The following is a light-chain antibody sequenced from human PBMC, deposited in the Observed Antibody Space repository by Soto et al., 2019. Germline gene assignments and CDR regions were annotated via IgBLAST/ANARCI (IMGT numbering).Light chain of an antibody. CDR3: QQYGSFPYT. J-gene: IGKJ2*01. CDR2: GAS. V-gene: IGKV3-20*01. Sequence: EIVLTQSPGTLSLSPGERATLSCRASQSVSSSYLAWYQQKPGQAPRLLIYGASSRATGIPDRFSGSGSGTDFTLTISRLEPADFAVYYCQQYGSFPYTFGQGTKLEIK. CDR1: QSVSSSY.